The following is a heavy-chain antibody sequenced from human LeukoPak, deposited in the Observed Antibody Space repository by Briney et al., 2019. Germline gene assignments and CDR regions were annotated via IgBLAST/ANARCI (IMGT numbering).Heavy chain of an antibody. D-gene: IGHD5-18*01. V-gene: IGHV4-39*07. CDR1: GGSISSSSYY. CDR3: ASALRPLMIQLWLPFDY. CDR2: IYYSGST. J-gene: IGHJ4*02. Sequence: SETLSLTCTVSGGSISSSSYYWGWIRQPPGKGLEWIGSIYYSGSTYYNPSLKSRVTISVDTSKNQFSLKLSSVTAADTAVYYCASALRPLMIQLWLPFDYWGQETLVTVSS.